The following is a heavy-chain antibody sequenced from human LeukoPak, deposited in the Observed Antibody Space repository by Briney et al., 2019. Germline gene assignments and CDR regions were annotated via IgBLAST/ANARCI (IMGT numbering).Heavy chain of an antibody. D-gene: IGHD3-10*01. Sequence: GGSLRLSCAASGFTFANAWMTWVRQAPGKGLEWVGRIRSKPDGVTTDYVAPVKGRFTISRDDSKNTLYLQMNRLRTEDTAVYHCTTDRRGLANVWGQGTTVTVSS. CDR3: TTDRRGLANV. J-gene: IGHJ6*02. CDR1: GFTFANAW. CDR2: IRSKPDGVTT. V-gene: IGHV3-15*01.